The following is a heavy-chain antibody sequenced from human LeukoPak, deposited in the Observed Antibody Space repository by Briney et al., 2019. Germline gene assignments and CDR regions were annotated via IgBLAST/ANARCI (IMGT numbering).Heavy chain of an antibody. J-gene: IGHJ4*02. D-gene: IGHD3-10*01. V-gene: IGHV4-39*07. CDR2: IYYSGST. CDR3: ARVYYGSGSYPTYFDY. Sequence: SETLSLTCTVSGGSISSSSYYWGWIRQPPGKGLEWIGSIYYSGSTYYNPSLKSRVTISVDTSKNQFSLKLSSVTAADTAVYYCARVYYGSGSYPTYFDYWGQGTLVTVSS. CDR1: GGSISSSSYY.